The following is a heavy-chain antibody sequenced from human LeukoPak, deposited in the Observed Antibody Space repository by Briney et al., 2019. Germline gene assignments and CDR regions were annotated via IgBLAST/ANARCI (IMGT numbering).Heavy chain of an antibody. Sequence: PSETLSLTCAVYGGSFSGYYWSWIRQPPGKGLEWIGEINHSGSTNYNPSLKSRVTISVDTSKNQFSLKLSSVTAADTAVYYYARGHGGYYYDSSGYYLFGWGQGTLVTVSS. CDR2: INHSGST. V-gene: IGHV4-34*01. CDR1: GGSFSGYY. CDR3: ARGHGGYYYDSSGYYLFG. J-gene: IGHJ4*02. D-gene: IGHD3-22*01.